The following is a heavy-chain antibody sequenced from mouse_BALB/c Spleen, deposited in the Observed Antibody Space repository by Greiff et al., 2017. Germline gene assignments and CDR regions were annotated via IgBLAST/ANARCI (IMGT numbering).Heavy chain of an antibody. D-gene: IGHD2-1*01. CDR1: GYTFTDYE. Sequence: QVQLKESGAELVRPGASVTLSCKASGYTFTDYEMHWVKQTPVHGLEWIGAIDPETGGTAYNQKFKGKATLTADKSSSTAYMELRSLTSEDSAVYYCTGYGNYEEGTYWYFDVWGAGTTVTVSS. V-gene: IGHV1-15*01. CDR2: IDPETGGT. J-gene: IGHJ1*01. CDR3: TGYGNYEEGTYWYFDV.